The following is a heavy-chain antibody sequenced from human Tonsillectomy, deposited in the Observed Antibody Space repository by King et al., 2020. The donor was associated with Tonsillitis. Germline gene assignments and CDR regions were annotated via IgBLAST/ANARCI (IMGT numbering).Heavy chain of an antibody. Sequence: QLQESGPGLVKPSQTLSLTCAVSGVSISSSGYSWSWIRQPPGKGLEWIGYIYRSESPNYNPSFKSRVTISPDRSKNQFSLKLSSVAAADTAMYYCARGNRYYETLYAFDIWGQGTVLTVSS. CDR2: IYRSESP. CDR3: ARGNRYYETLYAFDI. V-gene: IGHV4-30-2*01. CDR1: GVSISSSGYS. J-gene: IGHJ3*02. D-gene: IGHD3-22*01.